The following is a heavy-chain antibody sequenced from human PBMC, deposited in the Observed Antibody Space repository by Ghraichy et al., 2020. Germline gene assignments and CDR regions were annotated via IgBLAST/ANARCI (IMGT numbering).Heavy chain of an antibody. CDR2: INHSGST. J-gene: IGHJ1*01. CDR1: GGSFSGYY. CDR3: ARKLIRVGQWLGGPGYFQH. Sequence: SETLSLTCAVYGGSFSGYYWSWIRQPPGKGLEWIGEINHSGSTNYNPSLKSRVTISVDTSKNQFSLKLSSVTAADTAVYYCARKLIRVGQWLGGPGYFQHWGQGTLVTVSS. D-gene: IGHD6-19*01. V-gene: IGHV4-34*01.